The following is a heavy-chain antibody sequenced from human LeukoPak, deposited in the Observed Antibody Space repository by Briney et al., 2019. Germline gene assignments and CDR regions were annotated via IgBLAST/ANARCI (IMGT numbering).Heavy chain of an antibody. V-gene: IGHV3-21*01. D-gene: IGHD3-3*01. CDR1: GFTFFSYT. Sequence: PGGSLRLSCAASGFTFFSYTMNWVRQAPGKGLEWVSSISSSSSYIYYADSVKGRFTISRDTAKNSLYLQMHSLRAEDTAVYYCARFLRRGTFDYWGQGTLVTVSS. CDR3: ARFLRRGTFDY. CDR2: ISSSSSYI. J-gene: IGHJ4*02.